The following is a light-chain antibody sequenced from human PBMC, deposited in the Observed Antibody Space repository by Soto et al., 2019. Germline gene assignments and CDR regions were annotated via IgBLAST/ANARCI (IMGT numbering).Light chain of an antibody. CDR3: QQYYSYPYT. CDR1: QGISSY. J-gene: IGKJ2*01. CDR2: AAS. Sequence: AIRMTQSPSSLSASTGDRVTITCRASQGISSYLDWYQQKPGKAPMLLIYAASTLQSGVPSRFSGSGSGTDFTLTSSCLQSEDVATYYCQQYYSYPYTFGQGTKLEIK. V-gene: IGKV1-8*01.